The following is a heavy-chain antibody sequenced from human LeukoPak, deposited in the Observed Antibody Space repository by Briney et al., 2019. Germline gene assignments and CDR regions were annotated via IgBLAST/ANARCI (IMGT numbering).Heavy chain of an antibody. J-gene: IGHJ4*02. Sequence: PSETLSLTCTVSGGSISSSANFWGWVRQPPGRGLEWIASTYYSRNTYYNPSLKSRVTISVDTSKNQFSLKLSSVTAADTAVYYCARHEEEDGYNAKTFDYWGQGTLVIVSS. CDR3: ARHEEEDGYNAKTFDY. V-gene: IGHV4-39*01. D-gene: IGHD5-24*01. CDR1: GGSISSSANF. CDR2: TYYSRNT.